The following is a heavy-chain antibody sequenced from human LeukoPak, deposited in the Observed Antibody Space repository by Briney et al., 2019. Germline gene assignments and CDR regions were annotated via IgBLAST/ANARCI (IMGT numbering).Heavy chain of an antibody. V-gene: IGHV3-7*03. CDR1: GFNFGTHW. Sequence: PGGSLRLSCAASGFNFGTHWMTWVRQAPGKGLECVAIIKKDGSEKYHVDSVKGRFTISRDTSKNTLFLQMNSLRAEDTAVYYCARIYNGSHYSWGQGTLVTISS. CDR2: IKKDGSEK. CDR3: ARIYNGSHYS. D-gene: IGHD1-26*01. J-gene: IGHJ4*02.